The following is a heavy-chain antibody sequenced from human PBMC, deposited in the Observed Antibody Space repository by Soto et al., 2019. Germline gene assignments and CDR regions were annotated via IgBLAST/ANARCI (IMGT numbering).Heavy chain of an antibody. CDR2: IYHSGST. J-gene: IGHJ5*02. CDR1: GGSISSSNW. Sequence: SETLSLTCAVSGGSISSSNWWSWVRQPPGKGLEWIGEIYHSGSTNYIPSLKSRVTISVDKSKNQFSLKLSSVTAADTAVYYCARLRSTMVRGVGWFDPCGQGTLVTVSS. V-gene: IGHV4-4*02. CDR3: ARLRSTMVRGVGWFDP. D-gene: IGHD3-10*01.